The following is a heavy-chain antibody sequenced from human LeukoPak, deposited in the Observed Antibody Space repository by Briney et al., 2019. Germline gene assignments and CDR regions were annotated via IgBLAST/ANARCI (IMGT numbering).Heavy chain of an antibody. D-gene: IGHD6-13*01. Sequence: GGALTLSCAASGCTFSSYSMNWVRQARGKGLEGVSSISSSSSYIYYADQVQGRFTTSRDNAKNSLYLQMNSLRADDTAVHYCARDLSSSFDYWGQGTLVTVSP. V-gene: IGHV3-21*01. CDR3: ARDLSSSFDY. CDR1: GCTFSSYS. J-gene: IGHJ4*02. CDR2: ISSSSSYI.